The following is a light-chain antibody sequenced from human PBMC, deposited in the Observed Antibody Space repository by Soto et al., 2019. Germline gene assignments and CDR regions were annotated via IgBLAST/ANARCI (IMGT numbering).Light chain of an antibody. CDR1: QTVSSTY. CDR2: GAS. J-gene: IGKJ3*01. CDR3: LQYGSSPLFT. Sequence: EIVLTQSPGTLSLSPGERATLSCRASQTVSSTYLAWYQQKPGQAPRLLIFGASIRATGIPDRFSGSGSGTDFTLTINSLEPEDFAVYYCLQYGSSPLFTFGPATKVDIK. V-gene: IGKV3-20*01.